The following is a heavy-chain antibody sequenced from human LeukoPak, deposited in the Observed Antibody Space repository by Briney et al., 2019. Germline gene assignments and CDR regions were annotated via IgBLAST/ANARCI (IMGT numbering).Heavy chain of an antibody. Sequence: GGSLRLSCAASGFTFSSCGFNWVRQAPGKGLEWVSSIVATGTDRYYADSVRGRFTISRDNAKNSMYLQMDSLRDEDTAVYYCATETIGRHYDYWGQGTLLTVSS. CDR3: ATETIGRHYDY. V-gene: IGHV3-21*01. D-gene: IGHD1-14*01. CDR2: IVATGTDR. CDR1: GFTFSSCG. J-gene: IGHJ4*02.